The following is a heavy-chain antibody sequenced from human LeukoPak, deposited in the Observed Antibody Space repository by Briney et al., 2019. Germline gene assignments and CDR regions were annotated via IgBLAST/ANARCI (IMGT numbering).Heavy chain of an antibody. CDR3: ARDLGDYHGMDV. D-gene: IGHD3-16*01. CDR1: GFSFSIYS. J-gene: IGHJ6*02. CDR2: ISGSGDSK. V-gene: IGHV3-48*02. Sequence: GGSLRLSCAASGFSFSIYSMNWVRQAPGEAPEWVSYISGSGDSKYYADSVQGRFTISRDNAKSSLFLQMNSLRDEDTAVYYCARDLGDYHGMDVWGQGTTVTVSS.